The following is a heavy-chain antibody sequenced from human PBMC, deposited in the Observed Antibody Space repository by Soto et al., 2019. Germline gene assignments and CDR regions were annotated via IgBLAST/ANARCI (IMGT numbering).Heavy chain of an antibody. V-gene: IGHV1-69*13. Sequence: SVKVSWKASGSTFSRYAISWVRQAPGQGLEWMGGIIPIFGTANYAQKFQGRVTITADESTSPAYMELSSLRSEDTAVYYCARKKPTTVVTSDAFDIWGQGTTVTVSS. CDR3: ARKKPTTVVTSDAFDI. CDR1: GSTFSRYA. CDR2: IIPIFGTA. J-gene: IGHJ3*02. D-gene: IGHD4-17*01.